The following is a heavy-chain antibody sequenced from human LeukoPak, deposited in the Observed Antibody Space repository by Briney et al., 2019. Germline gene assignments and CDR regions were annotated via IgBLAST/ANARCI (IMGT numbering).Heavy chain of an antibody. CDR2: ISYDGSNK. D-gene: IGHD2-2*01. V-gene: IGHV3-30-3*01. Sequence: GGSLRLSCAASGFTFSGYAMHWVRQAPGKGLEWVAVISYDGSNKYYADSVKGRFTISRDNSKNTLYLQMNSLRAEDTAVYYCARGGYCSSTSCSGGMDVWGQGTTVTVSS. CDR3: ARGGYCSSTSCSGGMDV. J-gene: IGHJ6*02. CDR1: GFTFSGYA.